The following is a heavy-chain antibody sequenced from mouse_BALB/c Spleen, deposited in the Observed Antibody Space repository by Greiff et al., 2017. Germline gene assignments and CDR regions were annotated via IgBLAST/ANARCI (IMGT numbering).Heavy chain of an antibody. CDR3: ARSPYGNYEAMDY. J-gene: IGHJ4*01. Sequence: VHLVESGAELAKPGASVKMSCKASGYTFTSYWMHWVKQRPGQGLEWIGYINPSTGYTEYNQKFKDKATLTADKSSSTAYMQLSSLTSEDSAVYYCARSPYGNYEAMDYWGQGTSVTVSS. CDR2: INPSTGYT. D-gene: IGHD2-10*02. CDR1: GYTFTSYW. V-gene: IGHV1-7*01.